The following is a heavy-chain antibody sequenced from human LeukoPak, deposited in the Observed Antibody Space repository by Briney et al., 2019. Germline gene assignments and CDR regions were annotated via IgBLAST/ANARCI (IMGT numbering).Heavy chain of an antibody. J-gene: IGHJ4*02. CDR1: GVPVSNNY. CDR3: ARTDSYGYVHDF. Sequence: GGSLRLSCAVSGVPVSNNYMSWVRQVPGKGLEWVSVIYIGGTTYYADSVKGRFTISRDDSKNTLYLQMNSLRAEDTAVYFCARTDSYGYVHDFWGQGTLVTVSS. D-gene: IGHD5-18*01. CDR2: IYIGGTT. V-gene: IGHV3-53*01.